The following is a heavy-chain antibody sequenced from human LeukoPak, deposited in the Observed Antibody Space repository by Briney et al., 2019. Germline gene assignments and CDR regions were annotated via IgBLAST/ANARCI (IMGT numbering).Heavy chain of an antibody. CDR1: GFKFNDYA. D-gene: IGHD1-26*01. V-gene: IGHV3-9*01. J-gene: IGHJ4*02. CDR2: LSWHSGSI. Sequence: HSGRSLRLSCVASGFKFNDYAMHWVRQAPGKGLEWVSGLSWHSGSIGYADSVKGRFIISRDNAKNSLYLEMNSLRTEDSALYYCAKETKVGENLYYFDYWGRGTLVTVSS. CDR3: AKETKVGENLYYFDY.